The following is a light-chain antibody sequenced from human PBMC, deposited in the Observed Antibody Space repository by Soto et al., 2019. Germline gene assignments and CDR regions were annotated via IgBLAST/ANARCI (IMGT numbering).Light chain of an antibody. CDR1: SSDVGGYNY. V-gene: IGLV2-14*03. CDR3: TSYTTSSPSLV. J-gene: IGLJ3*02. Sequence: QSALTQPASVSGSPGQSITISCTGTSSDVGGYNYVSWYQHHPGKAPKLMIYDVTNRPSGVSNRFSGSKSGNTASLTISGLQAEDEADYYCTSYTTSSPSLVFVGGTKLTVL. CDR2: DVT.